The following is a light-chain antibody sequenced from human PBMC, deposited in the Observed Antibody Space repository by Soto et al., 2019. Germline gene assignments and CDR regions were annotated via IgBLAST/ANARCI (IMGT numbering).Light chain of an antibody. CDR3: LQHNSYPHT. CDR2: AAS. V-gene: IGKV1-17*01. Sequence: IQMTQSPSSLSASVGDRVTITCRASQGISNDLGWYQQKPGKAPKRLIYAASSLKSGVPSRFSGSGSGTEFTLTISSLQPEDFATYYCLQHNSYPHTFGQGTKLEIK. CDR1: QGISND. J-gene: IGKJ2*01.